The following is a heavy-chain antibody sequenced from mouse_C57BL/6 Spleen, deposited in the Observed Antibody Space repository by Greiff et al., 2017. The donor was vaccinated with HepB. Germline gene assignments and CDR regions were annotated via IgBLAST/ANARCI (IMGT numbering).Heavy chain of an antibody. J-gene: IGHJ2*01. Sequence: VQLKQSGPELVKPGASVKISCKASGYSFTDYNMNWVKQSNGKSLEWIGVINPNYGTTSYNQKFKGKATLTVDQSSSTAYMQLNSLTSEDAAVYYCARGEDYGYDGFDYWGQGTTLTVSS. CDR1: GYSFTDYN. CDR3: ARGEDYGYDGFDY. D-gene: IGHD2-2*01. CDR2: INPNYGTT. V-gene: IGHV1-39*01.